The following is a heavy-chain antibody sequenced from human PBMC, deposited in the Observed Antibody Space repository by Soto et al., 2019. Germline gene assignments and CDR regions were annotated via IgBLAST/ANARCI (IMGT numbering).Heavy chain of an antibody. J-gene: IGHJ4*02. CDR3: AREAYYYDSSGYSKSYYFDY. CDR2: INPSGGST. CDR1: GCTFTLYY. D-gene: IGHD3-22*01. Sequence: ASVTLSRTASGCTFTLYYMHWLRQAPGEGLEWMGIINPSGGSTSYAQKFQGRVTMTRDTSTSTVYMELSSLRSEDTAVYYCAREAYYYDSSGYSKSYYFDYWGQGSLVTVSS. V-gene: IGHV1-46*01.